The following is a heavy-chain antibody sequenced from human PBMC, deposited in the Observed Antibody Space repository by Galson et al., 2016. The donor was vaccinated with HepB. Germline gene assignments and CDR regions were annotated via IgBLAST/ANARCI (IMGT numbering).Heavy chain of an antibody. Sequence: SLRLSCAASRFTFSSYAMSWVRQAPGKGLEWVSVISGSGGSTYYADSVKGRFTISRDNSKNTLYLQMNSLSAEDTAVYYCAKEGTIFGVVPYGMDVWGQGTEVIVSS. V-gene: IGHV3-23*01. J-gene: IGHJ6*02. CDR3: AKEGTIFGVVPYGMDV. D-gene: IGHD3-3*01. CDR2: ISGSGGST. CDR1: RFTFSSYA.